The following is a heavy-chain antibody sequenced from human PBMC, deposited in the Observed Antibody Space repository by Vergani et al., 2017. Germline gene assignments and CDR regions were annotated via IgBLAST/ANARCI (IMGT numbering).Heavy chain of an antibody. D-gene: IGHD1-7*01. CDR3: AHRGRDSNYVLDYYYYYGMDV. J-gene: IGHJ6*02. Sequence: QITLKASGSTLVKPTQTPTLTCTFSGFSLNTSGVGVGWIRQPPGKALEWLALIYWNDDKRYSPSLKSRLTITKDTSQNQVVLTMTNMDPVDTATYYCAHRGRDSNYVLDYYYYYGMDVWGQGTTVTVSS. CDR2: IYWNDDK. V-gene: IGHV2-5*01. CDR1: GFSLNTSGVG.